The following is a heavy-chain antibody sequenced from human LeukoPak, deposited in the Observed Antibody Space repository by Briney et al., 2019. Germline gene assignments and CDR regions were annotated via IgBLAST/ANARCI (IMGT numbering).Heavy chain of an antibody. J-gene: IGHJ6*03. V-gene: IGHV3-20*04. CDR1: GFTFDDYG. Sequence: GGSLRLSWAAAGFTFDDYGMSWVRQAPGKGLEWVSGINWNGGSTGYADSVKGRFTISRDNAKNSLYLQMNSLRAEDTAVYYCARGSPSRGSWYGYYYYYMDVWGKGTTVTISS. CDR2: INWNGGST. D-gene: IGHD6-13*01. CDR3: ARGSPSRGSWYGYYYYYMDV.